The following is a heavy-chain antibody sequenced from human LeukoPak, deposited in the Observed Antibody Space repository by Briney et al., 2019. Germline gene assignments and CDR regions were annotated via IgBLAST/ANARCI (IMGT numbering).Heavy chain of an antibody. CDR3: AKDKGTYILTGYYLDS. Sequence: PGGSLRLSCAASGFIFSKYAMHWVRQAPGKGLEWLTFIHSNGNTKYYGDSVRGRFSVSRDNSKNTVYLQLNSLRPDDTAMYYCAKDKGTYILTGYYLDSWGQGILVTVSS. CDR1: GFIFSKYA. J-gene: IGHJ4*02. V-gene: IGHV3-30*02. CDR2: IHSNGNTK. D-gene: IGHD3-9*01.